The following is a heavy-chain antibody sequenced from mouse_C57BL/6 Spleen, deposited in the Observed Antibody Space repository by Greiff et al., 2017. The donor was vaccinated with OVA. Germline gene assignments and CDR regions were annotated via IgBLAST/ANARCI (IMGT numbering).Heavy chain of an antibody. J-gene: IGHJ2*01. D-gene: IGHD1-1*01. Sequence: QVQLQQPGAELVMPGASVKLSCKASGYTFTSYWMHWVKQRPGQGLEWIGEIDPSDSYTNYNQKFKGKSTLTVDKSSSTANMQRSSLTSEDSAVYYRARTLITTVVASDVDYWGQGTTLTVSS. CDR2: IDPSDSYT. V-gene: IGHV1-69*01. CDR1: GYTFTSYW. CDR3: ARTLITTVVASDVDY.